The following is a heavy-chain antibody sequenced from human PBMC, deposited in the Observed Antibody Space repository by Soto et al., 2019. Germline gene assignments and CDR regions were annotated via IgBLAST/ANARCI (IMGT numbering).Heavy chain of an antibody. V-gene: IGHV3-48*01. CDR3: ARSEDIVVVPAAKDYYYMDV. Sequence: EVQLVESGGGLVQPGGSLRLSCAASGFTFSSYSMNWVRQAPGKGLEWVSYISSSSSTIYYADSVKGRFTISRDNAKNSLDLQMNSLRAEDTAVYYCARSEDIVVVPAAKDYYYMDVWGKGTTVTVSS. D-gene: IGHD2-2*01. CDR2: ISSSSSTI. J-gene: IGHJ6*03. CDR1: GFTFSSYS.